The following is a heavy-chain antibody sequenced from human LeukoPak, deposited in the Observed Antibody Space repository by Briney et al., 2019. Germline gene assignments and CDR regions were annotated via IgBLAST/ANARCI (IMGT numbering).Heavy chain of an antibody. CDR2: INSDGSST. Sequence: PRGSLRLSCAASGFTFSSYWMHWVRQAPGKGLVWVSRINSDGSSTSYADSVKGRFTFSRDNAKNTLYLQMNSLRAEDTAVYYCARDAGSSQRRAPTAWFDPWGQGTLVTVSS. CDR1: GFTFSSYW. D-gene: IGHD1-26*01. V-gene: IGHV3-74*01. J-gene: IGHJ5*02. CDR3: ARDAGSSQRRAPTAWFDP.